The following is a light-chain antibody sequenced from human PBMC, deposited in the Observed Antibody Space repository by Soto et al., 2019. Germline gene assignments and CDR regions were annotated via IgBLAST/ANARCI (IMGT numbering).Light chain of an antibody. CDR3: QQYNNWWT. J-gene: IGKJ1*01. Sequence: EIVMTQSPATLSVPPGERATLSCRASQSVSSNLAWYQQKPGQAPRLLIYGESTRATGIPARFSGSGSGTEFTLTISSLQSEDFAVYYCQQYNNWWTFGQGTKVDIK. V-gene: IGKV3-15*01. CDR1: QSVSSN. CDR2: GES.